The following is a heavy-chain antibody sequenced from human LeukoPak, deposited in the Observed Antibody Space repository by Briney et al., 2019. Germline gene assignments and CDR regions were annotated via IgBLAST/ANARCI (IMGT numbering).Heavy chain of an antibody. D-gene: IGHD2-15*01. V-gene: IGHV3-30*04. CDR3: AKDPATDIVVVVAASTGGY. CDR2: ISYDGSNK. CDR1: GFTFSSYA. Sequence: GGSLRLSCAASGFTFSSYAMHWVRQAPGKGLEWVAVISYDGSNKYYADSVKGRFTISRDNSKNTLYLQMNSLRAEDTAVYYCAKDPATDIVVVVAASTGGYCGQGTLVTVSS. J-gene: IGHJ4*02.